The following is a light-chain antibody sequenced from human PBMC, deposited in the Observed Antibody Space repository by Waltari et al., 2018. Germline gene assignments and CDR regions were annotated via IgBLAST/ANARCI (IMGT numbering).Light chain of an antibody. V-gene: IGLV2-23*02. CDR3: CSYAGSSTWV. CDR1: SSAVGRYNL. CDR2: EVT. Sequence: QSALTQPASVSGSPGQSITISCTAPSSAVGRYNLVSWYQQHPGKAPKLMIYEVTTRPSGVSDRFSGSKSGNTASLTISGLQAEDEADYYCCSYAGSSTWVFGGGTKLTVL. J-gene: IGLJ3*02.